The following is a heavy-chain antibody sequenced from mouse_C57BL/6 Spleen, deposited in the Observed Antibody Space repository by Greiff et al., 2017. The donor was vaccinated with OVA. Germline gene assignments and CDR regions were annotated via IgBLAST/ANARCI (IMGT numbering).Heavy chain of an antibody. CDR2: IDPANGNT. CDR3: ARGQGTYDGYYVEVFDY. J-gene: IGHJ2*01. CDR1: GFNIKNTY. D-gene: IGHD2-3*01. Sequence: EVQLQQSVAELVRPGASVKLSCTASGFNIKNTYMHWVKQRPEQGLEWIGGIDPANGNTKYAPKFQGKATITADTSSNTAYLQLSSLTSEDTAIYYCARGQGTYDGYYVEVFDYWGQGTTLTVSS. V-gene: IGHV14-3*01.